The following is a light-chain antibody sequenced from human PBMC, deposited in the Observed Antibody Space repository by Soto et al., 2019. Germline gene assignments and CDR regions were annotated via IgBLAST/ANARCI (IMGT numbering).Light chain of an antibody. CDR2: DAS. CDR3: QQRSNWPPV. CDR1: QSVSTY. V-gene: IGKV3-11*01. J-gene: IGKJ4*01. Sequence: ELIQSPATLSLSPGERATVSCRASQSVSTYVTYLAWYQQKPGQAPRLLIYDASNRATGIPARFSVSGSGTDFTLTISSLEPEDFAVYYCQQRSNWPPVFVGGTKVDIK.